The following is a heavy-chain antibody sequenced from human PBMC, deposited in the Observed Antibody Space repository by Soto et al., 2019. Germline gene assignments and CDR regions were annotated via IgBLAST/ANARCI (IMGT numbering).Heavy chain of an antibody. CDR3: ARDLWGYCGTDCYPLDV. D-gene: IGHD2-21*02. J-gene: IGHJ6*02. Sequence: SETLSLTCTFSGGSISGYYWSWIRQPPGKGLEWIGYMYNTGSTVYNPSFKSRVTISVDTSKNQFSLKLNSVTAADTAVYYCARDLWGYCGTDCYPLDVWGQGTTVTVSS. V-gene: IGHV4-59*01. CDR1: GGSISGYY. CDR2: MYNTGST.